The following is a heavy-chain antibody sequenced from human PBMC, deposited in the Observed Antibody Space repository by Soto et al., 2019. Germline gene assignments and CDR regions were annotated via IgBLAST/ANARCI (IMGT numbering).Heavy chain of an antibody. J-gene: IGHJ6*02. CDR1: GFTFSSYA. D-gene: IGHD3-10*01. Sequence: QVQLVESGGGVVQPGRSLRLSCAASGFTFSSYAMHWVRQAPGKGLEWVAVISYDGSNKYYADSVKGRFTISRDNSKNTLYLQMNSLRAEDTAVYYCAREDYYGSESTIYYYGMDVWGQGTTVTVSS. CDR3: AREDYYGSESTIYYYGMDV. V-gene: IGHV3-30-3*01. CDR2: ISYDGSNK.